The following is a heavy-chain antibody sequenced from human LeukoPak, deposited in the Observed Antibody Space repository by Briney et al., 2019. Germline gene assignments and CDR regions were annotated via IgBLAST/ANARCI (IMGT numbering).Heavy chain of an antibody. CDR1: GYTFTGYY. J-gene: IGHJ5*02. D-gene: IGHD1-26*01. Sequence: ASVKVSCKASGYTFTGYYMHWVRQAPGQGLEWMGWINPNSGGTNYAQKFRGRVTLTRDLSTSTDYMELSSLRSDDTAVYFCARDNSVGDYAWWFDPWGQGTPVTVSS. CDR2: INPNSGGT. V-gene: IGHV1-2*02. CDR3: ARDNSVGDYAWWFDP.